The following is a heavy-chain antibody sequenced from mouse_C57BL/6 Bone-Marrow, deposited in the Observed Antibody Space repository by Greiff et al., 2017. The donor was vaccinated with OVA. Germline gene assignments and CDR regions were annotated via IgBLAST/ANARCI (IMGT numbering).Heavy chain of an antibody. CDR3: ATHYYGSSYYAMDY. V-gene: IGHV5-15*01. Sequence: EVHLVESGGGLVQPGGSLKLSCAASGFTFSDYGMAWVRQAPRKGPEWVAFISNLAYSIYYADTVTGRLTISRENAKNPLYREMSILRSEDTAMYYCATHYYGSSYYAMDYWGQGTSVTVSS. J-gene: IGHJ4*01. CDR1: GFTFSDYG. CDR2: ISNLAYSI. D-gene: IGHD1-1*01.